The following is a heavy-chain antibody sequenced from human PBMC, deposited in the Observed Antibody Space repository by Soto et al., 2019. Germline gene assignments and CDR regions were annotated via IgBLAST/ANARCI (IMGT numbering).Heavy chain of an antibody. D-gene: IGHD3-3*01. V-gene: IGHV3-30-3*01. J-gene: IGHJ3*02. Sequence: PGGSLRLSCAASGFNFSSYAIHWVRQAPGKGLEWVALISYAGTNKFYADTVKGRFTISRDISKNTLFLQMNSLRAEDTAVYYCARRLYWSGYYFDAFDIWGQGTTVTVSS. CDR2: ISYAGTNK. CDR3: ARRLYWSGYYFDAFDI. CDR1: GFNFSSYA.